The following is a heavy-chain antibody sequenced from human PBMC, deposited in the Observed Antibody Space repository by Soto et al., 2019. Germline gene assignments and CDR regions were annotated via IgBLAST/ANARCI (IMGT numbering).Heavy chain of an antibody. D-gene: IGHD2-21*02. Sequence: GGSLRLSCAASGFSVNSDYMNWVRQTPGKGLEWVASIYSGETTYYADSVRGRFTISSDKSKNTLYFQLSSLRIEDTAVYYCTRDGRGLGRLSLFEYWGQGVLVTVSS. CDR1: GFSVNSDY. V-gene: IGHV3-53*01. J-gene: IGHJ4*02. CDR3: TRDGRGLGRLSLFEY. CDR2: IYSGETT.